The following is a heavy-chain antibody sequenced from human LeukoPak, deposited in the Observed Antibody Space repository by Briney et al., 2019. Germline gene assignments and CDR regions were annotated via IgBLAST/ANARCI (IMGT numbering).Heavy chain of an antibody. Sequence: GASVKVSCKASGYTFTGYYMHWVRQAPGQGLEWMGWITAYNGDTNYAQNLQARVTMTTDTSTSTAYMELRSLRSDDTAVYYCAKVDYGPDYNYYYMDVWGQGTTVTVSS. D-gene: IGHD4-17*01. J-gene: IGHJ6*03. CDR3: AKVDYGPDYNYYYMDV. V-gene: IGHV1-18*04. CDR1: GYTFTGYY. CDR2: ITAYNGDT.